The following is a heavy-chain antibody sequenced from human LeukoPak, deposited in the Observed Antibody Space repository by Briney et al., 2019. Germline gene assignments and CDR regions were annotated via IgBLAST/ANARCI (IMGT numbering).Heavy chain of an antibody. Sequence: GGSLRLSCSSPGFTFSSYAMSSVRQAPGKGLEWVSAISGSGGSTYYADSVKGRFTISRDNSKNTLYLQMNSLRVEDTAVYYCAKDPGMVRGVIGYWGQGTLVTVSS. CDR3: AKDPGMVRGVIGY. CDR2: ISGSGGST. J-gene: IGHJ4*02. V-gene: IGHV3-23*01. CDR1: GFTFSSYA. D-gene: IGHD3-10*01.